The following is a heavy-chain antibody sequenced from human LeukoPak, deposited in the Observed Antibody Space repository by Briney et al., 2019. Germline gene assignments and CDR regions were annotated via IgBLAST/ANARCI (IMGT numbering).Heavy chain of an antibody. CDR2: IYYSGST. D-gene: IGHD5-18*01. CDR3: ARVIKERGYSYGPMGDAFDI. J-gene: IGHJ3*02. CDR1: GGSISSGGYY. V-gene: IGHV4-31*03. Sequence: SETLSLTCFVSGGSISSGGYYWSWIRQHPGKGLEWIGYIYYSGSTYFNPSLKSRVTISVDTSQNQFSLKLRSVTAADTAVYYCARVIKERGYSYGPMGDAFDIWGQGTMVTVSS.